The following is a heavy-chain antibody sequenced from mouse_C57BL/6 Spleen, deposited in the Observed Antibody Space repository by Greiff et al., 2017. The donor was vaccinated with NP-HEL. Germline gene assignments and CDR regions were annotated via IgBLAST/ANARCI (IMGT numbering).Heavy chain of an antibody. CDR3: ARQWERRYFDV. V-gene: IGHV5-6*01. CDR1: GFTFSSYG. D-gene: IGHD4-1*01. Sequence: EVKLVESGGDLVKPGGSLKLSCAASGFTFSSYGMSWVRQTPDKRLEWVATISSGGSYTYYPDSVKGRFTISRDNAKNTLYLQMSSLKSEDTAMYYCARQWERRYFDVWGTGTTVTVSS. CDR2: ISSGGSYT. J-gene: IGHJ1*03.